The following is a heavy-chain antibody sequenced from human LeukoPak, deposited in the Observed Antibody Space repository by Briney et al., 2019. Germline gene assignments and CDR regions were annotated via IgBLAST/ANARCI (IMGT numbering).Heavy chain of an antibody. CDR1: GFTFDDYG. CDR3: ARDVSGSSFDY. D-gene: IGHD1-26*01. J-gene: IGHJ4*02. V-gene: IGHV3-20*04. Sequence: GGSLRLSCAASGFTFDDYGMSWVRQAPGKGLEWVSGINWNGGSTGYADSVKGRFTISRDNAKNSLFLQMNSLRAEDTAVYYCARDVSGSSFDYWGQGTLVTVSS. CDR2: INWNGGST.